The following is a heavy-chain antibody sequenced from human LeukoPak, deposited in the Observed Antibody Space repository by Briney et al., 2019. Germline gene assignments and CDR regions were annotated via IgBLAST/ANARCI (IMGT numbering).Heavy chain of an antibody. CDR2: IYYSGST. CDR1: GGSISSYY. CDR3: ARSIAARPLPIDY. Sequence: SETLSLTCIVSGGSISSYYWSWIRQPPGKGLEWIGYIYYSGSTNYNPSLKSRVTISVDTSKNQFSLKLSSVTAADTAVYYCARSIAARPLPIDYWGQGTLVTVSS. J-gene: IGHJ4*02. V-gene: IGHV4-59*08. D-gene: IGHD6-6*01.